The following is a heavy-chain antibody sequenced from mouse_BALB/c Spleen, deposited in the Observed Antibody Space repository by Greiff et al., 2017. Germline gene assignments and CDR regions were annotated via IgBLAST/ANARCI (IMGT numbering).Heavy chain of an antibody. J-gene: IGHJ3*01. Sequence: QVQLKQSGAELVRPGVSVKISCKGSGYTFTDYAMHWVKQRHAKSLEWIGVISTYYGDASYNQKFKGKATMTVDKSSSTAYMELARLTSEDSAIYYCANGDYPGLAYWGQGTLVTVSA. CDR1: GYTFTDYA. D-gene: IGHD2-13*01. CDR3: ANGDYPGLAY. CDR2: ISTYYGDA. V-gene: IGHV1S137*01.